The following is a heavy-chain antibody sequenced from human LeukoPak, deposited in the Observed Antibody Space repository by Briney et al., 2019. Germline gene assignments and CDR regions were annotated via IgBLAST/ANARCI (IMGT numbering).Heavy chain of an antibody. V-gene: IGHV4-34*01. CDR2: INHSGST. D-gene: IGHD3-22*01. J-gene: IGHJ4*02. CDR1: GFTFSSFA. Sequence: GSLRLSCAASGFTFSSFAMSWVRQPPGKGLEWIGEINHSGSTNYSPSLKSRVTISVDTSKNQFSLKLSSVTAADTAVYYCARKPSLRDSSGYYGFDYWGQGTLVTVSS. CDR3: ARKPSLRDSSGYYGFDY.